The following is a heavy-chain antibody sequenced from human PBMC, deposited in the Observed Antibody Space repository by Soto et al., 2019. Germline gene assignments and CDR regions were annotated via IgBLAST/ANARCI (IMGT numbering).Heavy chain of an antibody. CDR2: INPGYPAGRST. D-gene: IGHD1-26*01. J-gene: IGHJ6*02. CDR3: AREAIVAGATTGMDV. CDR1: GYTITIFF. Sequence: APLKGACKRSGYTITIFFMHWVRQAPGQGLEWMGVINPGYPAGRSTTYAQKFQGRVTMTTDTSTSTVYMELSRLRSDDTAVYYCAREAIVAGATTGMDVWGQGTTVTVYS. V-gene: IGHV1-46*01.